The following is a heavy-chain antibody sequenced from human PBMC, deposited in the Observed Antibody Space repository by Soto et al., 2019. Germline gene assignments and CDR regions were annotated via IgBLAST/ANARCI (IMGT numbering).Heavy chain of an antibody. CDR2: INHSGST. J-gene: IGHJ5*02. CDR1: GGSFSGYY. Sequence: SETLSLTCAVYGGSFSGYYRSWIRQPPGKGLEWIGEINHSGSTNYNPSLKSRVTISVDTSKNQFSLKLSSVTAADTAVYYCARERRSLYGSGRVANWFDPWGQGTLVTVS. CDR3: ARERRSLYGSGRVANWFDP. V-gene: IGHV4-34*01. D-gene: IGHD3-10*01.